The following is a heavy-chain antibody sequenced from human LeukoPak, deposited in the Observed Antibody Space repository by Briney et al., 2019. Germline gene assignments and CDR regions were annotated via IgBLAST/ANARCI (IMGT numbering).Heavy chain of an antibody. D-gene: IGHD3-10*01. V-gene: IGHV3-33*06. Sequence: PGGSLRLSCAASGFTFDDYGMHWVRQAPGKGLEWVAVIWYDGSNKYYADSVKGRFTISRDNSKNTLYLQMNSLRAEDTAVYYCAKDFGRFGELLSYYFDYWGQGTLVTVSS. CDR2: IWYDGSNK. CDR3: AKDFGRFGELLSYYFDY. J-gene: IGHJ4*02. CDR1: GFTFDDYG.